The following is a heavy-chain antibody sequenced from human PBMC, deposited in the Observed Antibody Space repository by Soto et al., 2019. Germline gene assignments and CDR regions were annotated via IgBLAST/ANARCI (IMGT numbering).Heavy chain of an antibody. Sequence: QVQLVQSGAEVKKPGASVKVSCKASGYTFTSYQIHWVRQVPGQGLEWMGIINPSGGSPRYAPKFQGRVTMNRDTSTSTVYMQLSSLRSEDTAVYYCARDGGLFDYWGQGTLVTVSS. V-gene: IGHV1-46*01. J-gene: IGHJ4*02. D-gene: IGHD2-15*01. CDR2: INPSGGSP. CDR3: ARDGGLFDY. CDR1: GYTFTSYQ.